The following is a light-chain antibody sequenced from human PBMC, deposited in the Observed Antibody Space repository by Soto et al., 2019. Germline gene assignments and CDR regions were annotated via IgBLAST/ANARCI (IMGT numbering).Light chain of an antibody. CDR1: RSFSSTY. CDR2: DAS. V-gene: IGKV3-20*01. J-gene: IGKJ2*01. Sequence: EIVLTQSPGTLSLSPGERATLSCRASRSFSSTYLAWYQQKPDQAPRLLIYDASSRATGIPDRFSGSGSGTDFTLTISRLEPEDFAVYYCQQYGSSPGTFGQGTKLEIK. CDR3: QQYGSSPGT.